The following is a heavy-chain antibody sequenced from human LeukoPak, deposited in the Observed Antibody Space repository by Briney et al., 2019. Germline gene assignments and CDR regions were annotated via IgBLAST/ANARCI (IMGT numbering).Heavy chain of an antibody. V-gene: IGHV3-23*01. CDR3: AKDALRSDGWYFFDH. CDR2: ISDSGDIT. CDR1: GFAFSKLA. Sequence: GGSLRLSCAASGFAFSKLAMGWVRQAPGKGLEWVSVISDSGDITYYADSVKGRFTISRDNSKHTLYLHMNSLRAEDTALYYCAKDALRSDGWYFFDHLGQGTLVTVSS. J-gene: IGHJ4*02. D-gene: IGHD6-19*01.